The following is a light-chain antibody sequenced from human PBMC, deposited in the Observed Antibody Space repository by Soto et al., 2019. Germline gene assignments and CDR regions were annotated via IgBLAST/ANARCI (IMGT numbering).Light chain of an antibody. V-gene: IGLV1-40*01. CDR3: QSYASSLSKV. CDR2: GNS. CDR1: SSNIGAGYD. Sequence: QSVLTQPPSVSGAPGQRVTISCTGSSSNIGAGYDVHWYQQLPGTAPKLLIYGNSNRPSGVPDRFSGSKSGTSASLAITGLQAEDEADYYCQSYASSLSKVFGTGTKVTLL. J-gene: IGLJ1*01.